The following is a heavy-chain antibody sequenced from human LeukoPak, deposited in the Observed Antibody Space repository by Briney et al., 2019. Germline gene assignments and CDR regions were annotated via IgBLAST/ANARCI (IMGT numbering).Heavy chain of an antibody. V-gene: IGHV4-39*01. J-gene: IGHJ5*02. CDR2: IYYSGNT. D-gene: IGHD2-21*01. CDR3: ARTILPRWWFDP. CDR1: GGSISNSNYY. Sequence: SETLSLTCTVSGGSISNSNYYWGWIRQSPGKGLEWIGSIYYSGNTYYNPSLKGRVTISVDTSENQFTLILSSVTAADTAVYYCARTILPRWWFDPWGQGTLVTVSS.